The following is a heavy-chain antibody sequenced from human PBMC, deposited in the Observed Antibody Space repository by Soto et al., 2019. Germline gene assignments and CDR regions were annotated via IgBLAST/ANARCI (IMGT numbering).Heavy chain of an antibody. CDR3: ARRVRDFILRIAWFDP. CDR2: IFSNDDK. CDR1: GLSLSNARMG. D-gene: IGHD2-21*01. Sequence: SGPTLVNPTETLTLTCTVSGLSLSNARMGVSWIRQPPGKALEWLAHIFSNDDKSYSTPLTTRLTISMDTPTSQVVFPMPNMDAVDTAIYSCARRVRDFILRIAWFDPWGQGTLVTVSS. V-gene: IGHV2-26*01. J-gene: IGHJ5*02.